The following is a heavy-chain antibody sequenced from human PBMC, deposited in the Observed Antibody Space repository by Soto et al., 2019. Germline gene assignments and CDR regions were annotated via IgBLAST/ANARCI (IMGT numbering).Heavy chain of an antibody. CDR2: IIPIFGTA. Sequence: SVKVSCKASGGTFSSYATSWVRQAPGQGLEWMGGIIPIFGTANYAQKFQGRVTITADESTSTAYMELSSLRSEDTAVYYCASSDSPYCSSTSCPLGHYGMDVWGQGTTVTVSS. CDR3: ASSDSPYCSSTSCPLGHYGMDV. D-gene: IGHD2-2*01. CDR1: GGTFSSYA. J-gene: IGHJ6*02. V-gene: IGHV1-69*13.